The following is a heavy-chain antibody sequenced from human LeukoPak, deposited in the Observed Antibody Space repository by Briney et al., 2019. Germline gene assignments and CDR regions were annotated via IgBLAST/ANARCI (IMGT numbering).Heavy chain of an antibody. CDR3: ARDAPIAADY. Sequence: SETLSLTCAVYGGSFSGYYWSWIRQPPGKGLEWIGEINHSGSTNYNPSLKSRVTISVDTSKNQFSLKLSSVTAADTAVYYCARDAPIAADYWGQGTLVTVSS. CDR2: INHSGST. CDR1: GGSFSGYY. V-gene: IGHV4-34*01. D-gene: IGHD6-13*01. J-gene: IGHJ4*02.